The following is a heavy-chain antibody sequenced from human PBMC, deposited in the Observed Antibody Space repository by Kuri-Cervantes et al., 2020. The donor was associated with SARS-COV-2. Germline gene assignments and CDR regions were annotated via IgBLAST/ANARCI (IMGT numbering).Heavy chain of an antibody. CDR1: GYSISSGYY. J-gene: IGHJ3*02. CDR3: ARVDRATVATDAFDI. D-gene: IGHD4-23*01. CDR2: IYHSGST. Sequence: GSLRLSCTVSGYSISSGYYWGWIRQPPGKGLEWIGSIYHSGSTYYNPSLKSRVTIPVDTSKNQFSLKLSSVTAADTAVYYCARVDRATVATDAFDIWGQGTMVTVSS. V-gene: IGHV4-38-2*02.